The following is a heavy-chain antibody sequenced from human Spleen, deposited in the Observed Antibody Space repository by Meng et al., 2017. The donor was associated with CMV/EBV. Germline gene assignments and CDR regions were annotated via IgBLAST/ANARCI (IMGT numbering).Heavy chain of an antibody. V-gene: IGHV4-31*02. Sequence: SGGSISSGGYSWSWIRQHPGKGLEWIGYIYYSGSTYYNPSLKSRVTISVDTSKNQFSLKLSSVTAADTAVYYCAGRYDYVWGTTTFDYWGQGTLVTVSS. CDR2: IYYSGST. CDR1: GGSISSGGYS. D-gene: IGHD3-16*01. J-gene: IGHJ4*02. CDR3: AGRYDYVWGTTTFDY.